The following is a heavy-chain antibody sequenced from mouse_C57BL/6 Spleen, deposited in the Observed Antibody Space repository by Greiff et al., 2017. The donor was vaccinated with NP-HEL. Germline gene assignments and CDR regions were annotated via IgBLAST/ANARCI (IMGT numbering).Heavy chain of an antibody. CDR1: GFNITDYY. V-gene: IGHV14-1*01. CDR2: IDPEDGDT. D-gene: IGHD1-1*01. Sequence: EVQLQQSGAELVRPGASVKLSCTASGFNITDYYMHWVKQRPEQGLEWIGRIDPEDGDTEYAPKFQGKATMTADTSSNTAYLQLSSLTSEDTAVYYCTTTTTVVATGGYYFDYWGQGTTLTVSS. CDR3: TTTTTVVATGGYYFDY. J-gene: IGHJ2*01.